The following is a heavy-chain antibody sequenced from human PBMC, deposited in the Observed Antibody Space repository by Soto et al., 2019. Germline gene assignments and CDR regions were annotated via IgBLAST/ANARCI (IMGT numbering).Heavy chain of an antibody. CDR1: GGTFSSYA. V-gene: IGHV1-69*13. J-gene: IGHJ3*02. Sequence: GASVKVSCKASGGTFSSYAISWVRQAPGQGLEWMGGIIPIFGTANYAQKFQGRVTITADESTSTAYMELSSLRSEDTAVYYCARSRGTAAASTPFDIWGQGTMVTVSS. D-gene: IGHD6-13*01. CDR3: ARSRGTAAASTPFDI. CDR2: IIPIFGTA.